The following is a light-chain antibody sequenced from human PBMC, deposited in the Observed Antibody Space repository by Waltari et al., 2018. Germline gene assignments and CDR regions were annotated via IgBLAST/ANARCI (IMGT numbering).Light chain of an antibody. CDR3: YSTDSSGDHRV. CDR2: EDN. V-gene: IGLV3-10*01. J-gene: IGLJ3*02. Sequence: SYELTQPSSVSVSPGQTTRITCSGDALPRKYASWYQQKSGQAPVLVIYEDNKRPSGIPWRFSGSSSGTMATLTISGAQVDDEADYYCYSTDSSGDHRVFGGGTKLTVL. CDR1: ALPRKY.